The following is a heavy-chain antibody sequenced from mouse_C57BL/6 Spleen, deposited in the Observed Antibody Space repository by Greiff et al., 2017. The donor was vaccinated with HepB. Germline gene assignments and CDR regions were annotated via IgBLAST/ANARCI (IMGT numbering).Heavy chain of an antibody. CDR3: ARDYYGGYFDY. CDR1: GFTFSSYA. CDR2: ISDGGSYT. J-gene: IGHJ2*01. D-gene: IGHD1-1*01. V-gene: IGHV5-4*01. Sequence: DVHLVESGGGLVKPGGSLKLSCAASGFTFSSYAMSWVRQTPERRLEWVATISDGGSYTYYPDNVKGRFTISRDNAKHNLYLQMSHLKSEDTAMYYCARDYYGGYFDYWGQGTTLTVSS.